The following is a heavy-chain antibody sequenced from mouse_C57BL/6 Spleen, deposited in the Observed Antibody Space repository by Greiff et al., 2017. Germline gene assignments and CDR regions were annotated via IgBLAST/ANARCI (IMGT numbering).Heavy chain of an antibody. CDR1: GFTFSDYG. D-gene: IGHD2-1*01. J-gene: IGHJ4*01. Sequence: DVHLVESGGGLVKPGGSLKLSCAASGFTFSDYGMHWVRQAPEKGLEWVAYISSGSSTIYYADTVKGRFTISRDNAKNTLFLQMTSLRSEDTAMYYCARPPYGNYAMDYWGQGTSVTVSS. CDR3: ARPPYGNYAMDY. V-gene: IGHV5-17*01. CDR2: ISSGSSTI.